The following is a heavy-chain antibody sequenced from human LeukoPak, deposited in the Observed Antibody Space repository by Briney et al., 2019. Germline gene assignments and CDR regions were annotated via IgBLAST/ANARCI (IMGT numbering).Heavy chain of an antibody. J-gene: IGHJ6*02. Sequence: SVKVSCKASGFTFTSSAMQWVRQARGQRLEWIGWIVVGSGNTNYAQKFQERVTITRDMSTSTAYMELSSLRSEDTAVYYCARSVDYYYGMDVWGQGTTVTVSS. V-gene: IGHV1-58*02. CDR3: ARSVDYYYGMDV. CDR1: GFTFTSSA. CDR2: IVVGSGNT.